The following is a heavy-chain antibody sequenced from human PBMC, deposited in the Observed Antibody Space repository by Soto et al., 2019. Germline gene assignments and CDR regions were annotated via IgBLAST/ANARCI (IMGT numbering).Heavy chain of an antibody. V-gene: IGHV5-51*01. D-gene: IGHD2-15*01. CDR3: ARHREVVVADDAFDI. CDR2: IYPGDSDT. Sequence: GESLKISCKGSGYSFTSYWIGWVRQMPGKGLEWMGIIYPGDSDTRYSPSFQGQVTISADKSISTAYLQWSSLKASDTAMYYCARHREVVVADDAFDIWGQGTMVTVSS. CDR1: GYSFTSYW. J-gene: IGHJ3*02.